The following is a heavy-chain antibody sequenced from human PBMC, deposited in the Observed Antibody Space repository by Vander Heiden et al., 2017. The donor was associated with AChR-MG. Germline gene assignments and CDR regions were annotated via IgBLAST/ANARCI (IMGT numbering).Heavy chain of an antibody. D-gene: IGHD3-10*01. CDR1: VASFSCPL. V-gene: IGHV4-34*01. CDR2: NDESRNT. CDR3: ATGYGSGNPLDD. J-gene: IGHJ4*02. Sequence: QVHLQPWGAVLLQPSEPRSFTGAVAVASFSCPLRCWLRHPPGKGLEWIGENDESRNTNENPALKSRVIISADRSNQMFSLNVNAVTAADTAVYYGATGYGSGNPLDDWGQGTLVTVSS.